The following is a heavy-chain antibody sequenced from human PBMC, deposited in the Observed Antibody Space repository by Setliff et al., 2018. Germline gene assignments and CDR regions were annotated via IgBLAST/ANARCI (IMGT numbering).Heavy chain of an antibody. V-gene: IGHV4-59*01. J-gene: IGHJ4*02. CDR1: GDSIITTYF. D-gene: IGHD2-15*01. Sequence: ETLSLTCTVSGDSIITTYFWSWIRQPPGKGLEFIGYVYHTGTANYDPSLESRVTLSVDTSKNQFSLKLSSVTAADTAVYYCARGGTYRYFDYWGQGTPVTVSS. CDR2: VYHTGTA. CDR3: ARGGTYRYFDY.